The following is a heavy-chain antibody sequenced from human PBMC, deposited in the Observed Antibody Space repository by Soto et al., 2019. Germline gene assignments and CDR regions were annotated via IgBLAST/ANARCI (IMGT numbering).Heavy chain of an antibody. V-gene: IGHV4-59*01. CDR3: ARYLSGDYVDY. CDR1: GGSISSYY. CDR2: IYYSGST. D-gene: IGHD3-16*01. J-gene: IGHJ4*02. Sequence: QVQLQESGPGLVKPSETLSLTCTVPGGSISSYYWSWIRQPPGKGLEWIGYIYYSGSTNYNPSLKSRVTISVDTSKNQFSLKLNSVTAADTAVYYCARYLSGDYVDYWGQGTLVTVSS.